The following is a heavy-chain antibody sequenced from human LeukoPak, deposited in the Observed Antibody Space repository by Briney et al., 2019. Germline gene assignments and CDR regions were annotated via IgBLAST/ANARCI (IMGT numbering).Heavy chain of an antibody. Sequence: GGSLRLSCAASGFTFSSYSMNWVRQAPGKGLEWVSYISSSSSTIYYADSVKGRFTISGDNSKNTLYLQMNSLRADDTAVYYCAKVRYQLLIDYWGQGTLVTVSS. CDR2: ISSSSSTI. CDR1: GFTFSSYS. V-gene: IGHV3-48*01. CDR3: AKVRYQLLIDY. D-gene: IGHD2-2*01. J-gene: IGHJ4*02.